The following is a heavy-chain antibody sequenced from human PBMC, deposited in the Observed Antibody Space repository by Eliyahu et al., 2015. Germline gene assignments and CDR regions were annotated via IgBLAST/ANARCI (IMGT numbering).Heavy chain of an antibody. CDR1: GYTFTSYG. CDR3: ARDRSGWYLRFDP. J-gene: IGHJ5*02. CDR2: ISAYNGNT. Sequence: QVQLVQSGAEVXKPGASVKVSXKAXGYTFTSYGXSWXRQAPGQGLEWMGWISAYNGNTNXAQKLQGRVTMTTDTSTSTAYMELRSLRSDDTAVYYCARDRSGWYLRFDPWGQGTLVTVSS. D-gene: IGHD6-19*01. V-gene: IGHV1-18*01.